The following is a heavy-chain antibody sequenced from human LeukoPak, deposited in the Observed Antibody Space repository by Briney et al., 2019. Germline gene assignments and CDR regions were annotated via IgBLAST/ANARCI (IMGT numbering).Heavy chain of an antibody. CDR3: ARDRRAYCGGDCPVDY. CDR1: GFTFSDYY. J-gene: IGHJ4*02. V-gene: IGHV3-11*01. Sequence: KAGGSLRLSCAASGFTFSDYYMSWIRQAPGKGLEWVSYISSSGSTIYYADSVKGRFTISRDNAKNSLYLQMNSLRAEDTAVYYCARDRRAYCGGDCPVDYWGQGTLVTVSS. D-gene: IGHD2-21*02. CDR2: ISSSGSTI.